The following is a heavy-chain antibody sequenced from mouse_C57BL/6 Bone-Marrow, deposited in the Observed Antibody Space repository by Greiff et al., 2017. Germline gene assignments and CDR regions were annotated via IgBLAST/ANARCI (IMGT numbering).Heavy chain of an antibody. CDR1: GYAFTSSW. CDR2: IYPGDGDT. CDR3: ARYWFAY. V-gene: IGHV1-82*01. J-gene: IGHJ3*01. Sequence: VQLQESGPELVKPGASVKISCKASGYAFTSSWMTWVKQRPGQGLEWIGRIYPGDGDTNYNGKFKGKATLTVAKSSSTTYMQLSSLTSEDSAVYFCARYWFAYWGQGTLVTVSA.